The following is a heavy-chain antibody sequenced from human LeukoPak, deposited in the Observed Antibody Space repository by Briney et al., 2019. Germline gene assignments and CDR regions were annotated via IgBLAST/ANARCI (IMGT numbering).Heavy chain of an antibody. CDR2: ISSSRNTK. CDR1: GFTFSSDS. Sequence: PGGSLRLSCAGSGFTFSSDSMNWVRQAPGKGLEWVSYISSSRNTKHYVDSVRGRFTISRDNAKNSVYLQMNSLRNEDTAVYYCARDLTSVPTRWGQGTLVTVSS. CDR3: ARDLTSVPTR. D-gene: IGHD4-17*01. V-gene: IGHV3-48*02. J-gene: IGHJ4*02.